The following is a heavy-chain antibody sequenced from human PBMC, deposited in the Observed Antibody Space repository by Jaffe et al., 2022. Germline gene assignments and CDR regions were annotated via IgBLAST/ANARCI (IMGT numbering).Heavy chain of an antibody. V-gene: IGHV3-23*01. Sequence: EVQLLESGGGLVQPGGSLRLSCAASGFTFSSYAMSWVRQAPGKGLEWVSAISGSGGSTYYADSVKGRFTISRDNSKNTLYLQMNSLRAEDTAVYYCAKDDSPHDYGDYVRVFRPWFDPWGQGTLVTVSS. D-gene: IGHD4-17*01. CDR3: AKDDSPHDYGDYVRVFRPWFDP. J-gene: IGHJ5*02. CDR1: GFTFSSYA. CDR2: ISGSGGST.